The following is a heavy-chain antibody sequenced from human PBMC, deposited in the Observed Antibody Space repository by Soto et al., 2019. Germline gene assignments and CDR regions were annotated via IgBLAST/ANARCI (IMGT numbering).Heavy chain of an antibody. D-gene: IGHD6-13*01. CDR1: GDSISSRSYY. CDR3: ARHKDTSSRYLLPDF. V-gene: IGHV4-39*01. CDR2: IYYTGNA. Sequence: LSLTCTVSGDSISSRSYYWGWIRQPPGKGLEWIGSIYYTGNAYYNPSLKGRVAVSVDTSKNQFSLKVTFVTATDTAVYYCARHKDTSSRYLLPDFWGQGTLVTVSS. J-gene: IGHJ4*02.